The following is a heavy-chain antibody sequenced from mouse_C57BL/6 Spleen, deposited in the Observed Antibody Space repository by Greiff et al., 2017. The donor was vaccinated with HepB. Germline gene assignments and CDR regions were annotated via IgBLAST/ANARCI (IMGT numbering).Heavy chain of an antibody. J-gene: IGHJ2*01. CDR2: INPSSGYT. CDR1: GYTFTSYT. Sequence: QVHVKQSGAELARPGASVKMSCKASGYTFTSYTMHWVKQRPGQGLEWIGYINPSSGYTKYNQKFKDKATLTADKSSSTAYMQLSSLTSEDSAVYYCARMREDYDGCFDYWGQGTTLTVSS. CDR3: ARMREDYDGCFDY. D-gene: IGHD2-4*01. V-gene: IGHV1-4*01.